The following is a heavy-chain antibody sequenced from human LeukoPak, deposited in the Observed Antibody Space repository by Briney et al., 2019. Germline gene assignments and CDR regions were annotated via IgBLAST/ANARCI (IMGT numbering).Heavy chain of an antibody. D-gene: IGHD3-10*01. V-gene: IGHV3-23*01. Sequence: GGSLRLSCVASGFTFSSYGMSWVRQAPGKGLEWVSAIGGRDGSTYYADSVKGRFTISRDNSKNTLYVQMNSLRAEDTAVYYCAKGHYYGSGSLDYWGQGTLVTVSS. J-gene: IGHJ4*02. CDR2: IGGRDGST. CDR3: AKGHYYGSGSLDY. CDR1: GFTFSSYG.